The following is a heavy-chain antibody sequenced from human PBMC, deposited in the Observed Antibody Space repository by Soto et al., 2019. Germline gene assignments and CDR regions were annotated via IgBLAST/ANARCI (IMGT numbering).Heavy chain of an antibody. V-gene: IGHV3-7*04. Sequence: PGGSLRLSCAASGFTFSNYAMTWVRQAPGKGLEWVANIKEDGSQKWYVDSVKGRFTISRDNAKNSLYLQMNSLRVEDTAVYYCARGDYYDVSGPFSDAFDIWGQGTMVTVSS. CDR3: ARGDYYDVSGPFSDAFDI. D-gene: IGHD3-22*01. J-gene: IGHJ3*02. CDR1: GFTFSNYA. CDR2: IKEDGSQK.